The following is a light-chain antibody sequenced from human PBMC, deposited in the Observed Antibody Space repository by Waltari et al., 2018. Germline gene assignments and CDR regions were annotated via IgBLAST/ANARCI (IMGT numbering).Light chain of an antibody. CDR2: AAS. CDR3: LHRSNWPPLFT. J-gene: IGKJ3*01. CDR1: QSISSY. Sequence: DIQMTQSPSSLSASVGDRVTITCRASQSISSYLNWYQQKPGKAPKLLIYAASSLQSGVPSRFSGSGSGTDFTLTISSLQPEDFATYYCLHRSNWPPLFTFGPGTKVDIK. V-gene: IGKV1-39*01.